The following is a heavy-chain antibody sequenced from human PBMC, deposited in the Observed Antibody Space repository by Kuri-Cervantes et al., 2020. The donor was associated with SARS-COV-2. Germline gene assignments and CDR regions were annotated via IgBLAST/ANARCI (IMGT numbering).Heavy chain of an antibody. V-gene: IGHV4-59*08. CDR3: ARHVEKGGDY. CDR2: IYYSGGT. CDR1: GGSISSYY. J-gene: IGHJ4*02. Sequence: GSLRLSCTVSGGSISSYYWSWIRQPPGKGLEWIGYIYYSGGTNYNPSLKSRVTISVDTSKNQFSLKLSSVTAADTAVYYCARHVEKGGDYWGQGTLVTVSS. D-gene: IGHD1-26*01.